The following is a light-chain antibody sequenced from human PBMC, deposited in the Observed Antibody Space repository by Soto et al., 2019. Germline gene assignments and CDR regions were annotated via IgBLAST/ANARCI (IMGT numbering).Light chain of an antibody. J-gene: IGKJ4*01. CDR3: QQYNKWPRT. Sequence: EIVMTQSPATLSVSPGERATLSCRANQSVSSNLVWYQQKAGQAPRLLIYDTSTRATGIPARFSGSGSGTEFTLTISSLQSEDSAVYHCQQYNKWPRTFGGGTKVDIK. CDR2: DTS. CDR1: QSVSSN. V-gene: IGKV3-15*01.